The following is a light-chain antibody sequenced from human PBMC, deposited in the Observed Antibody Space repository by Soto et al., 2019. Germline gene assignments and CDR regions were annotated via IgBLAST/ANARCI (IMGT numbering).Light chain of an antibody. J-gene: IGKJ1*01. CDR3: QQYNSYSPWT. V-gene: IGKV1-5*03. CDR2: KAS. CDR1: QSISSW. Sequence: DIQMTQSPSTLSASVGDRVTITCRASQSISSWLAWYQQKPGKAPKLLIYKASSLESGVPSRFSGSGSGTEFTLNISSLQPDDFATYYCQQYNSYSPWTCGQGTKVQIK.